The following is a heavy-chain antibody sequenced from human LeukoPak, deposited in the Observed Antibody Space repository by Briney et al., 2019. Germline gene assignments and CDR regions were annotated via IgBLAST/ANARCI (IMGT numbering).Heavy chain of an antibody. Sequence: GASVKVSCKGSGYAFTSNYMHWVRLPPAPGLERMGMINTTGGSTSYAQKFQGRVTMTRDTSTSIVYIELSSLRSEYTAVYCCAKVVLWFGDLFDYWGQGTLVTVSS. CDR1: GYAFTSNY. CDR2: INTTGGST. J-gene: IGHJ4*02. CDR3: AKVVLWFGDLFDY. V-gene: IGHV1-46*01. D-gene: IGHD3-10*01.